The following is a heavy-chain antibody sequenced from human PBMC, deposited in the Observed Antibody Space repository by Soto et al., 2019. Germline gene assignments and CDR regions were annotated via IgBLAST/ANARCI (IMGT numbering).Heavy chain of an antibody. D-gene: IGHD2-2*01. CDR3: ASPAPAFHSLKSTPFDY. V-gene: IGHV1-69*01. J-gene: IGHJ4*02. CDR1: GGTFSSYA. Sequence: QVQLVQSGAEVKKPGSSVKVSCKASGGTFSSYAISWVRQAPGQGLEWMGGIIPIFGTANYAQQFQGRVTITADESPSTAYIELSSLRSEDTAVYYCASPAPAFHSLKSTPFDYWGQGTLVTVSS. CDR2: IIPIFGTA.